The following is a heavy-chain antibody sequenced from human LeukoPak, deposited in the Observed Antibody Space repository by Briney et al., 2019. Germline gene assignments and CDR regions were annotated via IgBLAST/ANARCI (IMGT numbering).Heavy chain of an antibody. V-gene: IGHV2-5*02. Sequence: SGPTLAKPTQTFTLTCTFSEFLLSTSSVGVGWIRQPPGKALEWLALIYWDDDKRYNPSLNSRLTIAKGISRSQVVLTMTNMDPVDTATYYCAYTASARGLDYWGPGTLVTVSS. CDR2: IYWDDDK. CDR1: EFLLSTSSVG. J-gene: IGHJ4*02. CDR3: AYTASARGLDY.